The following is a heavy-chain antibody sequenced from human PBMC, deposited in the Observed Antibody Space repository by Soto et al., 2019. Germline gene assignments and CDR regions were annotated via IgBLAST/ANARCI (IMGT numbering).Heavy chain of an antibody. CDR2: MYCYDDK. V-gene: IGHV2-5*01. CDR1: GFSLTTSGVG. Sequence: QITLNASGPIQVKPRQTLTLTCTFSGFSLTTSGVGVGCIRQSQGKAPELLALMYCYDDKRFSPSPKSTLTITKDPSKNQEVLTMADLDPADLGTYYCAHRVLRKVFGLVTTTAIYFDFWGQGSQVAVSS. CDR3: AHRVLRKVFGLVTTTAIYFDF. D-gene: IGHD3-3*01. J-gene: IGHJ4*02.